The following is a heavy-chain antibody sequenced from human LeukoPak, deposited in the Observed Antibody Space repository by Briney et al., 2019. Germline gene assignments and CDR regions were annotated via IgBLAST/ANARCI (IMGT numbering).Heavy chain of an antibody. CDR1: GYTFTNYY. J-gene: IGHJ3*02. CDR2: INPDSGDT. V-gene: IGHV1-2*02. Sequence: ASVKVSCKASGYTFTNYYMHWVRQAPGQGLEWMGWINPDSGDTNYAQKFQGRVTLTRDTSISTAYMGLSRLRSDDTAMFYCAKVIHGAVTFDIWGQGTMVTVSS. CDR3: AKVIHGAVTFDI. D-gene: IGHD4-17*01.